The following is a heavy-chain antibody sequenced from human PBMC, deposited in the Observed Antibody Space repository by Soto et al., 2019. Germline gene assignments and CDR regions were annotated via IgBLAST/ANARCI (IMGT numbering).Heavy chain of an antibody. D-gene: IGHD5-12*01. Sequence: GVLRLSCAAPVFTLRAYEMDWVREAPGKGLEWVAYVSAIGGTIFYADSVKGRFIISRDNAESSLSLQMNSLRGDDTAVYYCTKEKSVVDSGYDAFDVWGQGTMVTVSS. CDR1: VFTLRAYE. CDR2: VSAIGGTI. J-gene: IGHJ3*01. V-gene: IGHV3-48*03. CDR3: TKEKSVVDSGYDAFDV.